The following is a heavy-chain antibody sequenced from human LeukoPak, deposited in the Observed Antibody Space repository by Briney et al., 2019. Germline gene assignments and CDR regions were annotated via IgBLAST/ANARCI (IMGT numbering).Heavy chain of an antibody. CDR1: GDSISSSYY. CDR3: ARGNDYFDY. V-gene: IGHV4-39*01. CDR2: SYYSGST. D-gene: IGHD1-1*01. Sequence: SETLSLTCSVSGDSISSSYYWGWIRQPPGKGLEWIGYSYYSGSTYYNPSLKSQVTISVDSSKNQFSLRLNSVTAADTAVYYCARGNDYFDYWGQGTLVTVSS. J-gene: IGHJ4*02.